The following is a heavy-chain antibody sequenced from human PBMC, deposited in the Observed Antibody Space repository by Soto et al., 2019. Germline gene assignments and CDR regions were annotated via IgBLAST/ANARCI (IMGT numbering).Heavy chain of an antibody. CDR1: GYTFTSYG. CDR3: AGTLVSSWYMMNY. D-gene: IGHD6-13*01. V-gene: IGHV1-3*01. Sequence: ASVKVSCKASGYTFTSYGISWVRQAPGQRLEWMGWINADNGNTKYSQKFQGRVTITRDTSASTAYMELSSLRSEDTAVYYCAGTLVSSWYMMNYWGQGTLVTVSS. CDR2: INADNGNT. J-gene: IGHJ4*02.